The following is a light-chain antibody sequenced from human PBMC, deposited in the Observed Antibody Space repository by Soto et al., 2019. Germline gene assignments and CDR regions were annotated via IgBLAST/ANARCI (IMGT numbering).Light chain of an antibody. CDR2: DAS. CDR1: QSVSSS. Sequence: EIVLTQSPITLSLSPGERATLSCRASQSVSSSLAWYQQKPGQAPRLLIYDASNRATGIPARFSGSGSETDFNLPVSSLEPEDFAVYYCQQRSNWPLSFGGGTKVEIK. CDR3: QQRSNWPLS. V-gene: IGKV3-11*01. J-gene: IGKJ4*01.